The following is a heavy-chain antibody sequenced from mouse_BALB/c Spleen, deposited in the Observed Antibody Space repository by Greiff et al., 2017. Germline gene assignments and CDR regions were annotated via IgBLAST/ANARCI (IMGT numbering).Heavy chain of an antibody. CDR1: GFTFSSYA. Sequence: DVKLVESGGGLVKPGGSLKLSCAASGFTFSSYAMSWVRQTPEKRLEWVATISSGGSYTYYPDSVKGRFTISRDNAKNTLYLQMSSLRSEDTAMYYCDRGEGDMDYWGQGTSVTVSS. D-gene: IGHD3-3*01. J-gene: IGHJ4*01. CDR2: ISSGGSYT. CDR3: DRGEGDMDY. V-gene: IGHV5-9-3*01.